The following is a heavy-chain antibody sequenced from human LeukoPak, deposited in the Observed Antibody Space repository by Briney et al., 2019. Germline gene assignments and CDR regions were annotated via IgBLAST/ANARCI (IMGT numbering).Heavy chain of an antibody. D-gene: IGHD2-15*01. V-gene: IGHV6-1*01. J-gene: IGHJ4*02. Sequence: SQTLSLTFAISGDSISMNTITWNWIRQSPSGGLEWLGRTYYRSKWYYDYALSVKSRSTINPDTSENQFSLQLNSVTPDDTAVYYCARDGTWRLDYWGQGILVTVSS. CDR3: ARDGTWRLDY. CDR2: TYYRSKWYY. CDR1: GDSISMNTIT.